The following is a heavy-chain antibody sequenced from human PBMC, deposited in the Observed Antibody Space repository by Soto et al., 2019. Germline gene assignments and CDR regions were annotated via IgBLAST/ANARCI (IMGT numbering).Heavy chain of an antibody. V-gene: IGHV1-69*01. CDR1: GGAFSTSD. J-gene: IGHJ3*01. D-gene: IGHD3-22*01. CDR2: IIPVFGAA. CDR3: ARDPRSGWAHDAFDV. Sequence: QVHLVQSGDEVKMPGSSVRVSCASSGGAFSTSDIGWVRQAPGQGLEWMGGIIPVFGAANYAQKFKGRVTITADESTRTAYLEMGSLKAEDTATYYCARDPRSGWAHDAFDVWGPGTFIIVSS.